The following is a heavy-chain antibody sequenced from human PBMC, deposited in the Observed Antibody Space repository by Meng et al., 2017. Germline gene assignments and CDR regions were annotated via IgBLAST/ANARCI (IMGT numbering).Heavy chain of an antibody. CDR3: VRGSGSYSS. CDR2: ISSSTYK. D-gene: IGHD1-26*01. Sequence: VRMVASGGGLVRLGGSLSLLCVASGFNFTTSTMNWVRQAPGKGLEWVSSISSSTYKYYADSVKGRFTISRDDPNNSLYVQMNSLTAGDTAVYYCVRGSGSYSSWGQGTLVTVSS. CDR1: GFNFTTST. V-gene: IGHV3-21*01. J-gene: IGHJ5*02.